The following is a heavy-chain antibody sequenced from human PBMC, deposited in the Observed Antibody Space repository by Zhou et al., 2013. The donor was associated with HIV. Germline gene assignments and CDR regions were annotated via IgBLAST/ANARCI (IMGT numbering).Heavy chain of an antibody. CDR1: GGTFGTYG. Sequence: QVHLVQSGSEVKRPGSSVKVSCEASGGTFGTYGISWVRQAPGHGLEWMGRIIPMLSITTYAQKFQGRVTIAADRSPGTVYMELNSLTSADAAMYFCASVHMGGHYESWGQGTLVTVSS. V-gene: IGHV1-69*04. J-gene: IGHJ4*02. CDR3: ASVHMGGHYES. D-gene: IGHD2-21*01. CDR2: IIPMLSIT.